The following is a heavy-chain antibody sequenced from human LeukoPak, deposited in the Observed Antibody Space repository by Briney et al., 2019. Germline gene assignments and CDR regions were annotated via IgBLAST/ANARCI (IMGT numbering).Heavy chain of an antibody. CDR3: AKNAAGLNHYYYYGMDV. D-gene: IGHD6-13*01. CDR2: ISYDGSNK. CDR1: GFTFSGFW. J-gene: IGHJ6*02. Sequence: GGSLRLSCAVSGFTFSGFWMSWSRQAPGKGLEWVAVISYDGSNKYYADSVKGRFTISRDNSKNTLYLQMNSLRAEDTAVYYCAKNAAGLNHYYYYGMDVWGQGTTVTVSS. V-gene: IGHV3-30*18.